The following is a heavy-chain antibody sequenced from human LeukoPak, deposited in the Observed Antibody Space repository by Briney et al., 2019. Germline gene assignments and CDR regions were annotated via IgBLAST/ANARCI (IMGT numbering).Heavy chain of an antibody. CDR2: IQYDGSEK. Sequence: PGGSLRLSCAVSGFTFSSYGMHWVRQAPGKGLEWVAFIQYDGSEKYYADSVKGRFTMSRDNSKNTLYLQMNSLRAEDTAVYYCARDPLTQYPCSGGSCYRGWYFDYWGQGTLVTVSS. CDR1: GFTFSSYG. V-gene: IGHV3-30*02. CDR3: ARDPLTQYPCSGGSCYRGWYFDY. D-gene: IGHD2-15*01. J-gene: IGHJ4*02.